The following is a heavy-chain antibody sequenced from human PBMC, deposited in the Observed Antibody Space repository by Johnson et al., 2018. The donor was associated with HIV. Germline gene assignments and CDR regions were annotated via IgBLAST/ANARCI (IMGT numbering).Heavy chain of an antibody. J-gene: IGHJ3*02. V-gene: IGHV3-33*01. CDR2: TWFDGSNK. Sequence: QEQLVESGGGVVQPGRSLRLSCAASGFTFSNYGMHWVRQAPGKGLEWVAGTWFDGSNKYYADSVKGRFTISRDNSKNTLHLQMNSLRAEDTAVYYCARSYSTSWNASDIWGQGTMVTVSS. D-gene: IGHD4-11*01. CDR3: ARSYSTSWNASDI. CDR1: GFTFSNYG.